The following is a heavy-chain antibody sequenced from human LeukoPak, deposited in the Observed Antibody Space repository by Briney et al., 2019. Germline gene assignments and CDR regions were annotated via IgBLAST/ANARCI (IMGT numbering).Heavy chain of an antibody. Sequence: PGGSLRLSCAASGFTFSNAWMSWVRQAPGKGREWVGRIKSKTDGGTTDYAAPVKGRFTISRDDSKNTLYLQMNSLKTEDTAVYYCTTDTSSGYSSSWYGIDWFDPWGQGTLVTVSS. CDR3: TTDTSSGYSSSWYGIDWFDP. CDR2: IKSKTDGGTT. J-gene: IGHJ5*02. D-gene: IGHD6-13*01. CDR1: GFTFSNAW. V-gene: IGHV3-15*01.